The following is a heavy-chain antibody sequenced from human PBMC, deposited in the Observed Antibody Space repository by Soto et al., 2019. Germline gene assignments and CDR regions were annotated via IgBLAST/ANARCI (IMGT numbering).Heavy chain of an antibody. J-gene: IGHJ6*04. V-gene: IGHV3-23*01. CDR1: GFTFSSYA. CDR3: ARGRGGGATTDYYYGMDV. Sequence: PGGSLRLFCAASGFTFSSYAMSWVRQAPGKGLEWVSSITGSGGSTNYADSVKGRFTISRDNSKNTLDLQMSSLRVEDTAVYHCARGRGGGATTDYYYGMDVWGTGTKVTVS. D-gene: IGHD1-26*01. CDR2: ITGSGGST.